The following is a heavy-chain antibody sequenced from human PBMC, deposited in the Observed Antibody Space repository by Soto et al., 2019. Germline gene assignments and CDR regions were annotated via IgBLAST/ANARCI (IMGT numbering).Heavy chain of an antibody. V-gene: IGHV5-51*01. Sequence: PGESLKISCKGSGYSFTSYWIGRVLQMPGKGLEWMGIIYPGDSDTRYSPSFQGQVTISADKSISTAYLQWSSLKASDTAMYYCARNRYCSGGSCYSGVYYYGMDVWGQGTTVTVSS. D-gene: IGHD2-15*01. CDR2: IYPGDSDT. CDR1: GYSFTSYW. J-gene: IGHJ6*02. CDR3: ARNRYCSGGSCYSGVYYYGMDV.